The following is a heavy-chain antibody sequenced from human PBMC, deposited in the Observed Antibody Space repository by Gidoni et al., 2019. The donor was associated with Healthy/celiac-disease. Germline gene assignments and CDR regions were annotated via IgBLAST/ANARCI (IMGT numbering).Heavy chain of an antibody. J-gene: IGHJ4*02. CDR1: GFTFHRYS. D-gene: IGHD4-17*01. CDR2: ISSSSSYI. Sequence: EVQLVESGGGLLKPGGSLRLSCAASGFTFHRYSMNWVRQDTGKGLEWVSSISSSSSYIYDADSVKGRFTISRDNAKNSLYLQMNSLRAEDTAVYYCARDWDRGYGDYGFDYWGQGTLVTVSS. CDR3: ARDWDRGYGDYGFDY. V-gene: IGHV3-21*01.